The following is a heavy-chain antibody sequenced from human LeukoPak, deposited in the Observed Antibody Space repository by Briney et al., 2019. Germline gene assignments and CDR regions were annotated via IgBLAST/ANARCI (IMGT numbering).Heavy chain of an antibody. D-gene: IGHD1-26*01. CDR2: ISGSGAST. CDR3: AKHVGKWESLHFFDY. CDR1: GFTLSTNA. Sequence: GGSLRLSCLTSGFTLSTNAMSWVRQAPGKGLEWISGISGSGASTYYADSVKGRFTISRDDSRNTLYLQMNSLRGDHTAVYYCAKHVGKWESLHFFDYWGQGTLVTVSS. V-gene: IGHV3-23*01. J-gene: IGHJ4*02.